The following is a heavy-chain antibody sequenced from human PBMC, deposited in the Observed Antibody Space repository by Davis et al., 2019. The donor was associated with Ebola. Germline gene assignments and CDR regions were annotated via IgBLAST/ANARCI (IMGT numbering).Heavy chain of an antibody. CDR2: ISSSSSYI. CDR3: ARHPGGYSSGWYWYFDL. D-gene: IGHD6-19*01. V-gene: IGHV3-21*01. J-gene: IGHJ2*01. Sequence: GESLKISCAASGFTFSSYGMHWVRQAPGKGLEWVSSISSSSSYIYYADSVKGRFTISRDNAKNSLYLQMNSLRAEDTAVYYCARHPGGYSSGWYWYFDLWGRGTLVTVSS. CDR1: GFTFSSYG.